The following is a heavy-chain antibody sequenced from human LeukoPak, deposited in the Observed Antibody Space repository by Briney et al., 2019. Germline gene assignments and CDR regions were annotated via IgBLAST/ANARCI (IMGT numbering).Heavy chain of an antibody. D-gene: IGHD3-10*01. Sequence: SVKVSCKASGGTLSSYAISWVRQAPGQGLEWMGGIIPIFGTANYAQKFQGRVTITADESTSTAYMELSSLRSEDTAVYYCASLGSYRFDYWGQGTLVTVSS. CDR2: IIPIFGTA. CDR1: GGTLSSYA. J-gene: IGHJ4*02. CDR3: ASLGSYRFDY. V-gene: IGHV1-69*13.